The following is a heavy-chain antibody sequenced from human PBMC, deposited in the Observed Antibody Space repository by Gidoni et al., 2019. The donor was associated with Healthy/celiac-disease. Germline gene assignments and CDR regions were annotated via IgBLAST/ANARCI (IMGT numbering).Heavy chain of an antibody. D-gene: IGHD6-13*01. CDR2: ISSSSSYI. CDR3: ARVRGPGIAAAGCFDY. V-gene: IGHV3-21*01. CDR1: RFTFSSYS. Sequence: EVQLVESGGGLVKPGGPLRLSCAASRFTFSSYSMNWVRQAPGKGLEWVSSISSSSSYIYYADSVKGRFTISRDNAKNSLYLQMNSLRAEDTAVYYCARVRGPGIAAAGCFDYWGQGTLVTVSS. J-gene: IGHJ4*02.